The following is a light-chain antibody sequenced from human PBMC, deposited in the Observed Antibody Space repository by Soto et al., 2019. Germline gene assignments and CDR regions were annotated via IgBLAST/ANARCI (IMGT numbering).Light chain of an antibody. V-gene: IGKV1-33*01. J-gene: IGKJ5*01. Sequence: DIQMTQSPSSLSASVRDRVTITCQASQDISNYLNWYQQKPGKAPKLLIYDTSNLETGVPSRFSGSGSGTDFTFTISSLQPEDIATYYCQQYDNLPALTFGGGTRLEIK. CDR2: DTS. CDR1: QDISNY. CDR3: QQYDNLPALT.